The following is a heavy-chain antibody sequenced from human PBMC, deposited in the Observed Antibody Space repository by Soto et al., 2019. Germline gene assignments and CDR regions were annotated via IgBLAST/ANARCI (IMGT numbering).Heavy chain of an antibody. J-gene: IGHJ4*02. V-gene: IGHV4-34*01. Sequence: QVQLQQWGAGLLKPSETLSLTCAVYGGSFSGYYWTWIRQPPGTGLEWIGEINHSGSTNYNPSLKSRVTISVDTSKNQFSLKLTSVXXXXXXXXXXARDKITGLFDYWGQGTLVTVSS. D-gene: IGHD2-8*02. CDR1: GGSFSGYY. CDR3: ARDKITGLFDY. CDR2: INHSGST.